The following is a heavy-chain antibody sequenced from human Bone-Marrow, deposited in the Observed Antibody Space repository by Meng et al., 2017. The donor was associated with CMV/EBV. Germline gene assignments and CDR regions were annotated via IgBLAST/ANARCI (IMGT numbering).Heavy chain of an antibody. CDR1: GFTFSNAW. CDR3: TTDRWWEDGFSYYYYGMDV. D-gene: IGHD2-15*01. Sequence: GESLKISCAASGFTFSNAWMSWVRQAPGKGLEWVGRIKSKTDGGTTDYAAPVKGRFTISRDDSKNTLYLQMNSLKTEDTAVYYCTTDRWWEDGFSYYYYGMDVWAQGTTATVSS. J-gene: IGHJ6*02. V-gene: IGHV3-15*01. CDR2: IKSKTDGGTT.